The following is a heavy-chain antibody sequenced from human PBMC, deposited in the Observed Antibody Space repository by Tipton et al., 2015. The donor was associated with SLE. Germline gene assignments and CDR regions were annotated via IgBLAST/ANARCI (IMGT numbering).Heavy chain of an antibody. Sequence: TLSLTCTVSGGSISSGGYYWSWIRQHPGKGLEWIGYIYYSGSTYYNPSLKSRVTISVDTSKNQFSLKLSSVTAADTAVYYCARVWVRGVIPHYFDYWGQGTLVTVSS. CDR1: GGSISSGGYY. CDR2: IYYSGST. V-gene: IGHV4-31*03. J-gene: IGHJ4*02. CDR3: ARVWVRGVIPHYFDY. D-gene: IGHD3-10*01.